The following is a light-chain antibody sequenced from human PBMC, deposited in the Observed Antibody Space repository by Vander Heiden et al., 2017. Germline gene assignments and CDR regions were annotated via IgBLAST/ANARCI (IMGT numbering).Light chain of an antibody. CDR3: QQYGSSPALT. CDR2: GAS. Sequence: ELVLTQSPGTLSLSPGERATLSCSARQSVSSSYLAGYQQKPGQAPRLLIYGASSRATGIPARFSGSGSGTEFSLPISRLEPEDFAVYYCQQYGSSPALTFGGGTKVEIK. CDR1: QSVSSSY. J-gene: IGKJ4*01. V-gene: IGKV3-20*01.